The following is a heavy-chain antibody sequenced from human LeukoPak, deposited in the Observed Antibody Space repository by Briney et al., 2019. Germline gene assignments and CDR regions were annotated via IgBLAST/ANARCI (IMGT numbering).Heavy chain of an antibody. J-gene: IGHJ6*02. CDR1: GGSISSDTY. Sequence: SETLSLTCTVSGGSISSDTYWSWVRQPPGKGLEWIGEISHSGRTSYNPSLKTRITMSVDKSKNQFSLNLRSVTAADTAVYYCAKEQRYCSSTSCHLWGVYYYYGMDVWGQGTTVTVSS. V-gene: IGHV4-4*02. CDR3: AKEQRYCSSTSCHLWGVYYYYGMDV. D-gene: IGHD2-2*01. CDR2: ISHSGRT.